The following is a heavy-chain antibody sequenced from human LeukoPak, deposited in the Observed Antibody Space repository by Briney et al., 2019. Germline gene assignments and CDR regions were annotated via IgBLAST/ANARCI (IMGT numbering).Heavy chain of an antibody. CDR3: ARRYSRYYYMDV. J-gene: IGHJ6*03. D-gene: IGHD6-13*01. CDR1: GYTFTSYD. CDR2: MNPNSGNT. V-gene: IGHV1-8*01. Sequence: ASVKVSCKASGYTFTSYDINWVRQATGQGLEWMGWMNPNSGNTGYAQKFQARVTMTRNTSISTAYMELSSLRSEDTAVYYCARRYSRYYYMDVWGKGTTVTVSS.